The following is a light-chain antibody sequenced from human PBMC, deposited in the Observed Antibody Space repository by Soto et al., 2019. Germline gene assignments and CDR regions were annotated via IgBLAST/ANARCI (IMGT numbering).Light chain of an antibody. J-gene: IGKJ1*01. V-gene: IGKV1-5*01. CDR3: QQYNTYWT. CDR2: DAS. Sequence: DIQMTQSPSTLSASVGDRVTITCRASQSISNRLAWYQQRPGKGPELLIYDASSLESGVPSRFSGSGSGTEFTLTISSLQPDDFATYYCQQYNTYWTFGQGTKVDIK. CDR1: QSISNR.